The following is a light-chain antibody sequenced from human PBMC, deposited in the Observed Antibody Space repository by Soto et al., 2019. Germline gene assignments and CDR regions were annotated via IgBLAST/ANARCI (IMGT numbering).Light chain of an antibody. CDR2: AAS. CDR1: QTVRGIY. V-gene: IGKV3-15*01. CDR3: QQYNEWPPFT. J-gene: IGKJ5*01. Sequence: EIVLTQSPGTLTLSPGEIATVSCSASQTVRGIYLACYQQKPGQAPRLLIYAASTRATGIPDRFSGSVSGTEFTLTISSLQSEDFAVYYCQQYNEWPPFTFGQGTRLEIK.